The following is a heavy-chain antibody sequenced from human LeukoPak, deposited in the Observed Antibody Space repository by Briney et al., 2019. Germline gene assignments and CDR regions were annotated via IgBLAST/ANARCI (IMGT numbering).Heavy chain of an antibody. CDR1: GGSISSGSYY. J-gene: IGHJ4*02. CDR3: AILSGGEEAY. Sequence: SQTLSLTCTVSGGSISSGSYYWSWIRQPPGTGLEWVGYIYYSGSTNYNPSLKSRVTISIDTSKNQFSLKLGSVTPADTAMYYCAILSGGEEAYWGQGILVTVSS. D-gene: IGHD2-21*01. CDR2: IYYSGST. V-gene: IGHV4-61*01.